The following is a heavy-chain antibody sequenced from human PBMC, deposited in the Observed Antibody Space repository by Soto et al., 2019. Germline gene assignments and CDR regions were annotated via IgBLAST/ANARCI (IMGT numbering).Heavy chain of an antibody. J-gene: IGHJ4*02. D-gene: IGHD2-15*01. V-gene: IGHV2-5*02. Sequence: QITLRESGPTLVKPTQTLTLTCTISGFSLSTSGVGVGWIRQPPGKSLEWLALIYWDDVQRYSPSLKTRLTITKDTSRSQVVLTMTNMDPVDTATYYCAYSPCSGGTCYLFDYWGQGTLVTVSS. CDR3: AYSPCSGGTCYLFDY. CDR1: GFSLSTSGVG. CDR2: IYWDDVQ.